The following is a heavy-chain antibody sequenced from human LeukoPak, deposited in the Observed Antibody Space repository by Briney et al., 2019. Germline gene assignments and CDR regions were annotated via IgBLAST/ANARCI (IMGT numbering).Heavy chain of an antibody. J-gene: IGHJ4*02. D-gene: IGHD3-9*01. CDR2: IYTSGST. CDR3: ASGYYDILTGYFASDY. CDR1: GGSISSYY. V-gene: IGHV4-4*07. Sequence: PSETLSLTCTVSGGSISSYYWSWIRQPAGKGLEWIGRIYTSGSTNYNPSLKSRVTMSVDTSKNQFSLKLSSVTAADTAVYYCASGYYDILTGYFASDYWGQGTLVTVSS.